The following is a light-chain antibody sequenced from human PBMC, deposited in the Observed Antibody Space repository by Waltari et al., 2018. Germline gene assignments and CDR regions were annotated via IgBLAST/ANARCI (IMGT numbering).Light chain of an antibody. CDR1: SGRIAGNS. Sequence: NFMLTQPHSVSESPRKTVTISCSGSSGRIAGNSVQWYQQRPGSAPNTVIYEDHQRPSGVPDRFSGSIDSSSNSASLTISGLKTEDEADYYCQSYDGTNWVFGGGTKLTVL. V-gene: IGLV6-57*02. CDR2: EDH. J-gene: IGLJ3*02. CDR3: QSYDGTNWV.